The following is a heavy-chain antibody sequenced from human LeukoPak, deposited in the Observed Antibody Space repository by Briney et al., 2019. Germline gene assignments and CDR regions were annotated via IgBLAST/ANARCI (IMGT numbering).Heavy chain of an antibody. J-gene: IGHJ4*02. V-gene: IGHV1-18*01. CDR3: ARANSYYGIAVAGIHLLNDY. CDR1: GYTFTSYG. D-gene: IGHD6-19*01. CDR2: ISAYNGNT. Sequence: ASVKVSCKASGYTFTSYGISWVRQAPGQGLEWMGWISAYNGNTNYAQKLQGRVTMTTDTSTSTAYMELRSLRSDDTAVYYCARANSYYGIAVAGIHLLNDYWGQGTLVIVSS.